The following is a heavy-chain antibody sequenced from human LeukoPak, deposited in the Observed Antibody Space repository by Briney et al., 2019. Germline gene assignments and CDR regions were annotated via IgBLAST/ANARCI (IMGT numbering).Heavy chain of an antibody. CDR2: IYYSGTT. Sequence: SETLSLTCTVSGGSISSSSYPRGWIRQPPGKGLEWIGSIYYSGTTYYNPSLKSRVTISVDTSKIQFSLKLSSVAATDTAVYFCARLRFDFWSGYTHPYFDYWGQGTLVTVSS. CDR3: ARLRFDFWSGYTHPYFDY. V-gene: IGHV4-39*01. J-gene: IGHJ4*02. CDR1: GGSISSSSYP. D-gene: IGHD3-3*01.